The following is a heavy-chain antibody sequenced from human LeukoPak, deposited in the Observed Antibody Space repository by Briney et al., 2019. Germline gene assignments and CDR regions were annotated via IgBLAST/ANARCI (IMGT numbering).Heavy chain of an antibody. J-gene: IGHJ5*02. D-gene: IGHD3-10*01. CDR3: ARGYGSGRYDWFDP. Sequence: SETLSLTCTVSGGSISSYYWTWIRQLPGKGLEWIGYIYYSGSTYYNPSLKSRVDISVDTSKNQFYLKLSSVTAADTAVYYCARGYGSGRYDWFDPWGQGTPVTVSS. V-gene: IGHV4-59*06. CDR1: GGSISSYY. CDR2: IYYSGST.